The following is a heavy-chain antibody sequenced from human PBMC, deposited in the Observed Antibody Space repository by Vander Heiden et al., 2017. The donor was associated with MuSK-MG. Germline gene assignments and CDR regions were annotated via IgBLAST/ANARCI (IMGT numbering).Heavy chain of an antibody. V-gene: IGHV3-23*01. J-gene: IGHJ4*02. CDR1: RFTFSSYA. CDR3: AKYGIARRDCSGGSCYSPFDY. CDR2: ISGSGDYT. Sequence: EVQLLESGGGLVQPGGSLRLSCAASRFTFSSYAMSWVRQSPGKGLEWVSAISGSGDYTFYADSVKGRFTISRNNFKNTLYLQMNSLRAEDTAVYYCAKYGIARRDCSGGSCYSPFDYWGQGTLVTVSS. D-gene: IGHD2-15*01.